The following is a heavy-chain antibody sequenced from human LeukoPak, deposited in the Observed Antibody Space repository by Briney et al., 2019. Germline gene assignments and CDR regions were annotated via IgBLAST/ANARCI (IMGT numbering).Heavy chain of an antibody. CDR2: IGWNSGSI. V-gene: IGHV3-9*01. J-gene: IGHJ4*02. Sequence: GRSLRLSCAAAGFTFGDYAMHWVRQAPGKGLEWVSRIGWNSGSIAYADSVKGRFTISRDNAKNSLYLQMNSLRPEDTAVYYCAKEYTIFGVAVTNYFEYWGQGTLVTVSS. CDR3: AKEYTIFGVAVTNYFEY. CDR1: GFTFGDYA. D-gene: IGHD3-3*01.